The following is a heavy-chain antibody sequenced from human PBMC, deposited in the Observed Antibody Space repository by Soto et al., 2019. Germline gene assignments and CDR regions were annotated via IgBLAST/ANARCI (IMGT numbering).Heavy chain of an antibody. D-gene: IGHD2-2*01. J-gene: IGHJ4*02. CDR2: IHPKNGDT. Sequence: ASVKVSCKASGYTFTNYGISWVRQAPGQGLEWMEWIHPKNGDTKGARKFQGRVTMTTDTSTSTAYMELRSLRSDDTAVYYCAKEYCDSSRCYLPDYWGQGDQVTVSS. CDR3: AKEYCDSSRCYLPDY. CDR1: GYTFTNYG. V-gene: IGHV1-18*01.